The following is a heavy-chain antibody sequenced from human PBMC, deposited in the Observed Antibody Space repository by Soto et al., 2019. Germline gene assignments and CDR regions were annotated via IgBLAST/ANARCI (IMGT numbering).Heavy chain of an antibody. Sequence: EVQLVESGGGLVQPGGSLRLSCAASGFTVSSNYMSWVRQPPGKGLEWVSVIYSGGSTYYADSVKGRFTISRHNSKNTLYLQMNSLRAEDTAVYYCARVGGPGAIDWLSYWYFDLWGRGTLVTVSS. CDR3: ARVGGPGAIDWLSYWYFDL. CDR2: IYSGGST. CDR1: GFTVSSNY. J-gene: IGHJ2*01. D-gene: IGHD3-9*01. V-gene: IGHV3-53*04.